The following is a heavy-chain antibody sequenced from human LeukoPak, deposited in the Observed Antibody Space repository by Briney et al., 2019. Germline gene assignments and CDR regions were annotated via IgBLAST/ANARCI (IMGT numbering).Heavy chain of an antibody. J-gene: IGHJ6*02. D-gene: IGHD6-13*01. CDR2: ISSSSSSYI. Sequence: GGSLRLSCAASGFTFSDYSMHWVRQAPGKGLEWVSSISSSSSSYIYYADSVKGRFTISRDNSKNTLYLQMNSLRAEDTAVYYCARAAAGNGYYYYGMDVWGQGTTVTVSS. V-gene: IGHV3-21*01. CDR3: ARAAAGNGYYYYGMDV. CDR1: GFTFSDYS.